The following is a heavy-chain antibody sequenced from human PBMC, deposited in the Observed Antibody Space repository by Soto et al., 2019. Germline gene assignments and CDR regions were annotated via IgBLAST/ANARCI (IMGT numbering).Heavy chain of an antibody. V-gene: IGHV3-30-3*01. J-gene: IGHJ4*02. CDR2: ISYDGSNK. Sequence: SLRLSCAASGFTFSSYAMHWVRQAPGKGLEWVAVISYDGSNKYYADSVKGRFTISRDNSKNTLYLQMNSLRAEDTAVYYCARVAEKMATTYYFDYWGQGTLVTVSS. CDR1: GFTFSSYA. D-gene: IGHD5-12*01. CDR3: ARVAEKMATTYYFDY.